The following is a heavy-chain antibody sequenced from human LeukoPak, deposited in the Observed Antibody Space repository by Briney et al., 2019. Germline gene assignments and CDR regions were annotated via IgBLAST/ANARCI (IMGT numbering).Heavy chain of an antibody. CDR1: GFTFSTHS. V-gene: IGHV3-21*05. D-gene: IGHD3-10*01. J-gene: IGHJ3*02. CDR3: AGDGTGVLPGDAFDI. CDR2: ISHSGNDI. Sequence: KSGGSLTLFCAASGFTFSTHSMNWVRQAPGKGLEWVSYISHSGNDIYYGESVRGRFTISRDNAKNSLYLQMHTLSAEDTAVYYCAGDGTGVLPGDAFDIWSQGTMVTVSS.